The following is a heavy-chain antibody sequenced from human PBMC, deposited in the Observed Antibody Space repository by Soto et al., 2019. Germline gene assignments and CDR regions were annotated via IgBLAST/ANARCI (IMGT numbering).Heavy chain of an antibody. CDR3: ARVGPYGDYFDY. CDR2: IIPIFGTA. Sequence: SVKVSCKASGGTFSSYAISWVRQAPGQGLEWMGGIIPIFGTANYAQKFQGRVTITADESTSTAYMELSSLRSEDTAVYYCARVGPYGDYFDYWGQGTLVTVSS. D-gene: IGHD4-17*01. J-gene: IGHJ4*02. CDR1: GGTFSSYA. V-gene: IGHV1-69*13.